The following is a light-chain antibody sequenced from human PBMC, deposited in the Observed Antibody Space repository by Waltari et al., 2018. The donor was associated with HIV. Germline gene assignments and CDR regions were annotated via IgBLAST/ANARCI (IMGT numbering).Light chain of an antibody. CDR3: HQYGNPPFT. CDR1: QNVNNRY. CDR2: AAS. J-gene: IGKJ2*01. V-gene: IGKV3-20*01. Sequence: DMVLTQSPGTLSLSPGERATLSCRASQNVNNRYLAWYQLKPGKPPRLLIYAASNSAPGIPARFSGRGSGTDGTLTITRLEPEDGAVYSCHQYGNPPFTFGQGSKLEI.